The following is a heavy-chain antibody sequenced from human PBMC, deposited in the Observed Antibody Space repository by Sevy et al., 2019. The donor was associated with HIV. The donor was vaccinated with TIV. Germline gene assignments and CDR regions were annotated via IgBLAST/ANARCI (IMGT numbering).Heavy chain of an antibody. CDR1: GYTFTEYH. CDR3: ARMGDYFDTSGYYPLKY. J-gene: IGHJ4*02. V-gene: IGHV1-2*02. Sequence: ASVKVSCKASGYTFTEYHVHWLRQAPGQGLEWMGWINPQTGGTYFAKKFQDRVTLTTATSINAVYMELSGLKFDDTAVFYCARMGDYFDTSGYYPLKYWGLGTLVTVSS. D-gene: IGHD3-22*01. CDR2: INPQTGGT.